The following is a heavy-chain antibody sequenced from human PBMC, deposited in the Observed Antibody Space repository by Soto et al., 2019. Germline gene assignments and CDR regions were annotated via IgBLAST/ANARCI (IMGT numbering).Heavy chain of an antibody. D-gene: IGHD2-15*01. CDR3: ARASHCSGGSCYTPDPLDY. Sequence: GGSLRLSCAASGFTVSSNYMSWVRQAPGKGLEWVSVIYSGGSTYYADSVKGRFTISRDNSKNTLYLQMNSLRAEDTAVYYCARASHCSGGSCYTPDPLDYWGQGTLVTVSS. V-gene: IGHV3-66*01. CDR2: IYSGGST. CDR1: GFTVSSNY. J-gene: IGHJ4*02.